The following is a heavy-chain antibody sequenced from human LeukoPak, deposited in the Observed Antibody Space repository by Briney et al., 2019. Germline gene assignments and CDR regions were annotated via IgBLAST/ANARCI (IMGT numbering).Heavy chain of an antibody. V-gene: IGHV4-4*07. CDR1: GGSISSYY. CDR3: ARGQRIAAAGTGSDY. Sequence: SETLSLTCTVSGGSISSYYWSWIRQPAGKGLEWIGRIYTSGSTNYNPSLKSRVTISVDTSKNQFSLKLSSVTAADTAVYYCARGQRIAAAGTGSDYWGQGTLVTVSS. D-gene: IGHD6-13*01. CDR2: IYTSGST. J-gene: IGHJ4*02.